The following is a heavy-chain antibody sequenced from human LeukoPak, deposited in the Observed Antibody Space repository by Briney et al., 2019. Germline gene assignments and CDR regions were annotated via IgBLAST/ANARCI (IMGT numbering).Heavy chain of an antibody. CDR2: ISGSGGST. CDR3: AKEGVYYYDSSGYDY. Sequence: GGSLRLSCAASGFTFSNYAMRWVRQAPGKGLEWVSGISGSGGSTYYADSVKGRFTISRDNSKNTLYLQMNSLRAEDTAVYYCAKEGVYYYDSSGYDYWGQGTLVTVPS. V-gene: IGHV3-23*01. D-gene: IGHD3-22*01. J-gene: IGHJ4*02. CDR1: GFTFSNYA.